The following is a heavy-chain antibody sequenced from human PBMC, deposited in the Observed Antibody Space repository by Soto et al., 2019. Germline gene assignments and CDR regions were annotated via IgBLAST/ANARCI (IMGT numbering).Heavy chain of an antibody. CDR1: GFTFSSYG. D-gene: IGHD5-18*01. Sequence: QVQLVESGGGVVQPGRSLRLSCAASGFTFSSYGMHWVRQAPGKGLEWVAVISYDGSNKYYADSVKGRFTISRDNSKNXRXLQMNSLRAEDKAVYYGAVRGYSDGSRGDYYYGMDVWGQVTTVTVSS. CDR2: ISYDGSNK. J-gene: IGHJ6*02. V-gene: IGHV3-30*03. CDR3: AVRGYSDGSRGDYYYGMDV.